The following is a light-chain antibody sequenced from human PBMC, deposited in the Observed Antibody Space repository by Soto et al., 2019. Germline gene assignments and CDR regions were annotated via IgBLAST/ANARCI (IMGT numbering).Light chain of an antibody. V-gene: IGKV3-20*01. CDR1: QYFNTRY. J-gene: IGKJ1*01. CDR2: DTS. CDR3: QQEGSLPTWT. Sequence: EVVLTQSPGTLSLSPGERATLSCRAPQYFNTRYLAWYQQKPGQAPRLLIYDTSSRATGIADRFSGSGSGTDFTLNISSLEPEDFEMYYGQQEGSLPTWTFGQGSKVHI.